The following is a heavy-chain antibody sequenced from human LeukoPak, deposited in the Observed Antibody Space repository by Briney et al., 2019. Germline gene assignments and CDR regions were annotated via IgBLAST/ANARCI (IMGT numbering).Heavy chain of an antibody. CDR1: GYTLTELS. J-gene: IGHJ4*02. D-gene: IGHD3-16*01. CDR2: FDPEGGET. CDR3: ARDRGGSYAYDY. V-gene: IGHV1-24*01. Sequence: ASVKVSCKVSGYTLTELSMHWVRQAPGKGLEWMGGFDPEGGETIYAQKFQGRVTMTEDTSTDTAYMELSSLRAEDTAVYYCARDRGGSYAYDYWGQGTLVTVSS.